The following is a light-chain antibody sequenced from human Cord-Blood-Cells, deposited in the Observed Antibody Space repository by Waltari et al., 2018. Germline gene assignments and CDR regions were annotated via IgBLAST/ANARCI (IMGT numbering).Light chain of an antibody. V-gene: IGLV2-23*01. CDR1: SSDCGGYNL. Sequence: QSALTQPASVSGSPGQSITISCTGTSSDCGGYNLVSWYQQHPGKAPKLMIYEGSKRPSGVSNRFSGSKSGNTASLTISGLQAEDEADYYCCSYAGSSTVVFGGGTKLTVL. CDR3: CSYAGSSTVV. J-gene: IGLJ2*01. CDR2: EGS.